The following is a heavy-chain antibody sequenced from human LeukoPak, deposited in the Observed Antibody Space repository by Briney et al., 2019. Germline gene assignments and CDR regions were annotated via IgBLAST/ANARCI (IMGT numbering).Heavy chain of an antibody. CDR3: ASGAGYFDY. CDR1: GGSISSYY. J-gene: IGHJ4*02. V-gene: IGHV4-59*01. Sequence: PSETLSLTCTVSGGSISSYYWSWIRQPAGKGLKWIGYIYYSGSTNYNPSLKGRVTISVDTSKNQFSLKLSSVTAADTAVYYCASGAGYFDYWGQGTLVTVSS. CDR2: IYYSGST. D-gene: IGHD1-26*01.